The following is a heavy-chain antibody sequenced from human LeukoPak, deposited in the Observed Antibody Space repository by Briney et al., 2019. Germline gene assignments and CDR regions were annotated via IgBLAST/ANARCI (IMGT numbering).Heavy chain of an antibody. CDR1: KFTFSTSA. Sequence: GSLRLSCAASKFTFSTSAMSWVRQAPGKGLEWVSAISGSAATTYYVDSVKGRFTISRDNSKNTLYLEMSSLRSDDTAVYYCAKESQTYYDIMTGYPNYYFDYWGQGTLVTVSS. CDR2: ISGSAATT. V-gene: IGHV3-23*01. CDR3: AKESQTYYDIMTGYPNYYFDY. J-gene: IGHJ4*02. D-gene: IGHD3-9*01.